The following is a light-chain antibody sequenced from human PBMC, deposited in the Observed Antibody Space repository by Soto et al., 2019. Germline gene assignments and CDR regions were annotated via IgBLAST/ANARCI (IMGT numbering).Light chain of an antibody. CDR3: HQYGNSPWT. CDR2: GAS. J-gene: IGKJ1*01. Sequence: EIVLTQSPGTLSLSPGESATLSCRASQSAFGTYLAWFQQKPGQAPRLLIYGASSRASGIPDRFSSSGSATDFFLTISRVQPEDFAVYYCHQYGNSPWTLGQGTKVEI. CDR1: QSAFGTY. V-gene: IGKV3-20*01.